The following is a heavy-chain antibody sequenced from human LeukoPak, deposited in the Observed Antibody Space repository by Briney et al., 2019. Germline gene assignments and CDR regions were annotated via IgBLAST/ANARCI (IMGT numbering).Heavy chain of an antibody. CDR3: AAANRYYYYGMDV. V-gene: IGHV1-58*02. CDR1: GFTFTSSA. Sequence: GASVKVSCKASGFTFTSSAMQWVRQARGQRLEWIGWIVVGSGNTNYAQKFQERVTITRDMSTSTAYMELSSLRSEDTAVYYCAAANRYYYYGMDVWGQGTTVTVSS. J-gene: IGHJ6*02. CDR2: IVVGSGNT. D-gene: IGHD2/OR15-2a*01.